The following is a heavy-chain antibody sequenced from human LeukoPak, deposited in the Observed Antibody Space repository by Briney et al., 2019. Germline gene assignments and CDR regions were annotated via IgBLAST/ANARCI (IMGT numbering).Heavy chain of an antibody. CDR1: GFSLSSYW. CDR2: IKQDGSEK. D-gene: IGHD3-9*01. V-gene: IGHV3-7*01. J-gene: IGHJ3*02. CDR3: ARGVNWLPGTFNI. Sequence: GGPLRLSCAASGFSLSSYWMSWVRQAPGKGLEWVANIKQDGSEKYYVDSVKGRFTISRDNAKNSLYLQMNSLRAEDTAVYYCARGVNWLPGTFNIWGQGTMVTVSS.